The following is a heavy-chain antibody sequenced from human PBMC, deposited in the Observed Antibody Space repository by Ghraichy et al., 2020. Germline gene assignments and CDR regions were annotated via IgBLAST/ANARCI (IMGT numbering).Heavy chain of an antibody. D-gene: IGHD3-10*01. J-gene: IGHJ4*02. V-gene: IGHV1-69*13. Sequence: SVKVSCKASGGTFTNFSIAWVRQAPGQGREWMGAISPMFGARNYAPEFHGRVTFNADASTTTAYLELNSLTSADTAVYYCARDLGSFGPNRQYYFDYWGQGTLITVSS. CDR2: ISPMFGAR. CDR3: ARDLGSFGPNRQYYFDY. CDR1: GGTFTNFS.